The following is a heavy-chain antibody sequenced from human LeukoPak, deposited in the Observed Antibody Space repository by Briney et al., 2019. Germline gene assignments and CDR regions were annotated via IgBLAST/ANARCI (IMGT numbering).Heavy chain of an antibody. Sequence: GGSLRLSCAASGFTFSSYAMSWVRQAPGKGLEWVSAISGPAGSWDYADSVKGRFTISRDNSKNTLYLQMNSLRAEDTALYYCARDPGVVAFHYFDFWGQGTLVTVSS. J-gene: IGHJ4*02. CDR3: ARDPGVVAFHYFDF. CDR2: ISGPAGSW. V-gene: IGHV3-23*01. D-gene: IGHD3-3*01. CDR1: GFTFSSYA.